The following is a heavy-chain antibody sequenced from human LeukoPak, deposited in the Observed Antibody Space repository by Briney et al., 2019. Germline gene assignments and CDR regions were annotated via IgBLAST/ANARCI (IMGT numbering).Heavy chain of an antibody. CDR1: GFTFSSHG. V-gene: IGHV3-23*01. D-gene: IGHD3-10*01. J-gene: IGHJ4*02. Sequence: GGSLRLSCAASGFTFSSHGMHWVRQAPGKGLEWVSAISGSGGSTYYADSVKGRFTISRDNSKNTLYLQMNSLRAEDTAVYYCARRITMVRGVITYFDYWGQGTLVTVSS. CDR2: ISGSGGST. CDR3: ARRITMVRGVITYFDY.